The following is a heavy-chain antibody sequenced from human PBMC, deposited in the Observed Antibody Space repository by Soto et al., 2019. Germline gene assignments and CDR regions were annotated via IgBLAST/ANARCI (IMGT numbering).Heavy chain of an antibody. V-gene: IGHV1-3*01. Sequence: ASVKVSCKASGYTFTSYTMHWVRQAPGQRLEWMGWITAGNGNTKYSQKFQGRVTITRDTSASTVYMELNSLTSEDTAVYYCARGIGTTDYWGQGTLVTVSS. J-gene: IGHJ4*02. D-gene: IGHD5-12*01. CDR3: ARGIGTTDY. CDR2: ITAGNGNT. CDR1: GYTFTSYT.